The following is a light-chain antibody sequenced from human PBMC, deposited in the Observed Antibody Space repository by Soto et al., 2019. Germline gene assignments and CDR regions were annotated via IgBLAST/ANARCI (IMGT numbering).Light chain of an antibody. CDR1: QGIDSS. J-gene: IGKJ4*01. V-gene: IGKV1-5*03. Sequence: ILLTQSPSSLSASVGDRVTITCRASQGIDSSFAWYQQKPGKAPKLLIYKASTLESGVPSRFSGSGSGTEFTLTISSLQTDDFAIYYCQQYNGYRLAFGGGTKVDIK. CDR2: KAS. CDR3: QQYNGYRLA.